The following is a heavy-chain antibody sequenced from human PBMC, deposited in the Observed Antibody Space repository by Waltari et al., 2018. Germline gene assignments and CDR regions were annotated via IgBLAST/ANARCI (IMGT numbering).Heavy chain of an antibody. D-gene: IGHD6-19*01. CDR2: IYYSGST. CDR1: GGSISSSSYY. J-gene: IGHJ4*02. Sequence: QLQLQESGPGLVKPSETLSLTCTVSGGSISSSSYYWGWIRQPPGKGLEWIGSIYYSGSTYYNPSLKSRVTISVDTSKNQFSLKLNSVTAADTAVYYGARGAPEGIAVAGPMDYWGQGTLVTVAS. CDR3: ARGAPEGIAVAGPMDY. V-gene: IGHV4-39*01.